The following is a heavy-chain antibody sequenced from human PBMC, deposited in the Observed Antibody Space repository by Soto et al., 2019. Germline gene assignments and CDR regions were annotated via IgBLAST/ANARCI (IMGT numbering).Heavy chain of an antibody. V-gene: IGHV4-31*03. Sequence: PSETLSLTCTVSGCSFSSNNFYWSWIRQFPGKGLEWIGYIYHTGTTYYSPSFESRVTISLDTSNNQFSLRLASVTAADTATYYCVKDPGPPRNYFYGMAVWGQGITVTVSS. CDR1: GCSFSSNNFY. J-gene: IGHJ6*02. CDR2: IYHTGTT. D-gene: IGHD7-27*01. CDR3: VKDPGPPRNYFYGMAV.